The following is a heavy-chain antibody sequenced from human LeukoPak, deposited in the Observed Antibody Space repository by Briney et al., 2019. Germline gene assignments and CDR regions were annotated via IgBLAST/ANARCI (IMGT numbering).Heavy chain of an antibody. Sequence: PSETLSLTCTVSGGSISSYYWSWIRQPPGKGLEWIGYIYYSGGTNYNPSLKSRVTISVDTSKNQFSLKLSSVTAADTAVYYCARGIDHSGWYEIGVFDYWGQGTLVTVSS. J-gene: IGHJ4*02. D-gene: IGHD6-19*01. CDR2: IYYSGGT. CDR3: ARGIDHSGWYEIGVFDY. CDR1: GGSISSYY. V-gene: IGHV4-59*01.